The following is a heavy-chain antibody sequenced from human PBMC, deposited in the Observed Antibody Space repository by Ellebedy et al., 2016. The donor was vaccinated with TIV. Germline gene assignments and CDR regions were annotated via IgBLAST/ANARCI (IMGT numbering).Heavy chain of an antibody. CDR2: INPSGTA. J-gene: IGHJ4*02. CDR1: GGSFNGYF. CDR3: ARARGQYLYGSGSYFTN. V-gene: IGHV4-34*01. Sequence: MPGGSLRLSCVVKGGSFNGYFWSWIRQSPGKGLEWLGEINPSGTANYNPSLKSRVTMSVDTPEKQFSLRLTSVTAADTAVYYCARARGQYLYGSGSYFTNWGQGTPVTVSS. D-gene: IGHD3-10*01.